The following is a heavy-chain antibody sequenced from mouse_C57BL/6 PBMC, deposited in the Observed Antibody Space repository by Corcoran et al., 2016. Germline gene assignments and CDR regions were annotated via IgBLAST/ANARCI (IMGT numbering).Heavy chain of an antibody. V-gene: IGHV1-26*01. CDR2: INPNNGGT. CDR1: GYTFTDYY. D-gene: IGHD2-5*01. J-gene: IGHJ2*01. Sequence: EVQLQQSGPEPVKPAASVKISCKASGYTFTDYYMNWVKQSHGKSLEWIGDINPNNGGTSYNQKFKGKATLTVDKSSSTAYMELRSLTTEDSAVYYGAMAYYSNEGYWGQGTTLTVSS. CDR3: AMAYYSNEGY.